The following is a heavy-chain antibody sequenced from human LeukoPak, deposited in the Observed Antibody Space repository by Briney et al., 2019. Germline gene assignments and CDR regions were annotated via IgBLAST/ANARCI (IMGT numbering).Heavy chain of an antibody. CDR1: GGSFSGCY. D-gene: IGHD2-15*01. V-gene: IGHV4-34*01. CDR2: INHSGST. Sequence: SETLSLTCAVYGGSFSGCYWSWIRQPPGKGLEWIGEINHSGSTNYNPSLKSRVTISVDTSKNQFSLKLSSVTAADTAVYYCARGRDRGVVVVAAMSGMDVWGQGTTVTVSS. CDR3: ARGRDRGVVVVAAMSGMDV. J-gene: IGHJ6*02.